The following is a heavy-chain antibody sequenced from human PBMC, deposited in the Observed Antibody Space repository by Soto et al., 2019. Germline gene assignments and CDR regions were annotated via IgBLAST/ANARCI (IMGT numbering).Heavy chain of an antibody. CDR1: AGSTSTYY. CDR3: ARDKSNPTDYSYYGMDV. CDR2: IYYSGST. V-gene: IGHV4-59*01. Sequence: SETLSLTCTVSAGSTSTYYWSLCRQPPGKGLEWIGYIYYSGSTNYNPSLKSRVTISVDTSKNQFSLKLSSVTAADTAVYYCARDKSNPTDYSYYGMDVWGDGTPVTV. D-gene: IGHD4-4*01. J-gene: IGHJ6*02.